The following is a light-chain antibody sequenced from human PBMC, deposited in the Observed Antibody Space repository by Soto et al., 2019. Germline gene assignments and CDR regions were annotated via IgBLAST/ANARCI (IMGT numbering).Light chain of an antibody. CDR1: QSVSSSY. J-gene: IGKJ1*01. CDR3: QQYGSSPWP. Sequence: EIVLTQSPGTLSLSPGEIATLSCRASQSVSSSYLAWYQQKPGQAPRLLIYGASSRATGIPDRFSGSGSGTDFTLTISRLEPEDFAVYYCQQYGSSPWPFGQGTKVEIK. V-gene: IGKV3-20*01. CDR2: GAS.